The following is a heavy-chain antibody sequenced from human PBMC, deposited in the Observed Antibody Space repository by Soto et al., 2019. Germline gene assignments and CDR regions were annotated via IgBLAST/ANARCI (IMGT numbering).Heavy chain of an antibody. Sequence: ETLSLTCTVSGGSISSYYWSWIRQPPGKGLEWIGYIYYSGSTNYNPSLKSRVTISVDTSKNQFSLKLSSVTAADTAVYYCARGYGGWAEYFQHWGQGTLVTVSS. CDR1: GGSISSYY. D-gene: IGHD6-19*01. J-gene: IGHJ1*01. V-gene: IGHV4-59*01. CDR3: ARGYGGWAEYFQH. CDR2: IYYSGST.